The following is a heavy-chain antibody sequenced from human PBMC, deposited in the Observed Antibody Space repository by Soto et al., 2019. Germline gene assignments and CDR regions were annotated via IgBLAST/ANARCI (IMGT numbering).Heavy chain of an antibody. V-gene: IGHV1-69*12. CDR2: IIPIFGTT. J-gene: IGHJ4*02. CDR3: ARVSSGWYKDYFDY. D-gene: IGHD6-13*01. CDR1: GGTFSNYA. Sequence: QVQLVQSGAEVKKPGSSVKVSCKASGGTFSNYAISWVRQAPGQGLEWMGGIIPIFGTTNYAQRFQGRVTIAANEXXSTAYMELSSLRSEDTAVYYCARVSSGWYKDYFDYWGQGTLVTVSS.